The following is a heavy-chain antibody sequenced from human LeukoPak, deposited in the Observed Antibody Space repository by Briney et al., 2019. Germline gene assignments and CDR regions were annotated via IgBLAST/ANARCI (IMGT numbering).Heavy chain of an antibody. V-gene: IGHV4-4*02. CDR1: GGSVSSNNW. J-gene: IGHJ4*02. CDR3: ASKGNGGYYYFDY. CDR2: IYHSGST. Sequence: SGTLSLTCAVSGGSVSSNNWWSWVRQPPGKGLEWIGEIYHSGSTNYNPSLKSRVTISVDKSKNQFSLKLTSVTAADTAVYYCASKGNGGYYYFDYWGQGTLVTVSS. D-gene: IGHD3-22*01.